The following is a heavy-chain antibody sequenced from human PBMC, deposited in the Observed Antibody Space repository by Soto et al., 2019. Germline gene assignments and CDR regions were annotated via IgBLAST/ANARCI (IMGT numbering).Heavy chain of an antibody. CDR1: GYTFTNYG. Sequence: QVQVVQSGDEVKKPGASVKVSCKASGYTFTNYGFSWVRQARGQGLEWMGWISGYNGNTKYAEKFQGRVTMTTDTSTSTAHMELRSLRSDDTAVYYCAREGQAPYYYYGMDVWGQGTAVTVS. CDR2: ISGYNGNT. V-gene: IGHV1-18*01. J-gene: IGHJ6*02. CDR3: AREGQAPYYYYGMDV.